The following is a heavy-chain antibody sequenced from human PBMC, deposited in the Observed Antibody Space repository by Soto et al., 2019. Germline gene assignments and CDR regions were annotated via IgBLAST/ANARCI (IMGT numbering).Heavy chain of an antibody. CDR3: ARLGPRSPHPYYYYYYGMDV. CDR2: IYPGDSDT. Sequence: GESLKISCKGSGYSFTSYWIGWVRQMPGKGLEWMGIIYPGDSDTRYSPSFQGQVTISADKSINTAYLQWSSLKASDTAMYYCARLGPRSPHPYYYYYYGMDVWGQGTTVTVSS. V-gene: IGHV5-51*01. CDR1: GYSFTSYW. J-gene: IGHJ6*02. D-gene: IGHD3-16*01.